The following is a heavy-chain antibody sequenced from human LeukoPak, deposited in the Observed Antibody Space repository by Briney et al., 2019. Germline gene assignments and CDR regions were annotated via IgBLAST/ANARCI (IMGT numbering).Heavy chain of an antibody. D-gene: IGHD3-22*01. Sequence: GGSLRLSCAASGFTFSSYAMSWVRQAPGKGLEWVSAISGSGSTYYADSVKGRFTISRDNSKNTLYLQMNGLRAEDTAVYYCANPYYYDSSGYYPIRFWGQGTLVTVSS. CDR2: ISGSGST. J-gene: IGHJ4*02. CDR3: ANPYYYDSSGYYPIRF. V-gene: IGHV3-23*01. CDR1: GFTFSSYA.